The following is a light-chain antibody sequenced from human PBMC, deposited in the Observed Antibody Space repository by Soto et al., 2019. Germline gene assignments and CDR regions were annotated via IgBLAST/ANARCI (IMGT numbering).Light chain of an antibody. CDR3: QQYGSSPQT. V-gene: IGKV3-20*01. Sequence: EIVLTQSPGTLSLSPGERATLSCRASQSVSGSYLAWYQQKPGQAPRLLIYGASSRATGIPDRFSGSGSETDFTLTISRLEPEDFAVYYCQQYGSSPQTFGQGTKVEIK. J-gene: IGKJ1*01. CDR2: GAS. CDR1: QSVSGSY.